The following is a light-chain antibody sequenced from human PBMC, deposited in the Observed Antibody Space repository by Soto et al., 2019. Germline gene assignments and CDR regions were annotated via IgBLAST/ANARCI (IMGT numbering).Light chain of an antibody. V-gene: IGKV1-5*03. Sequence: DIQMTQSPSTLSASVGDRVTITCRASQSINNYLAWYQQKPGKAPKLFIYKASTLERWVPSRFSGRGARTAFNLSISSLHPDVFATYFWYEHESLPRTVGQGPKLQIK. CDR3: YEHESLPRT. CDR2: KAS. CDR1: QSINNY. J-gene: IGKJ1*01.